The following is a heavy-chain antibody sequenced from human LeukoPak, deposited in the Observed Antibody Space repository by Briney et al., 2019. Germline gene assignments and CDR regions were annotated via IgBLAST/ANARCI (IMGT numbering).Heavy chain of an antibody. V-gene: IGHV4-59*01. D-gene: IGHD6-13*01. CDR3: ARFASNSSSWRLVLYYFDY. CDR2: IYYSGST. CDR1: GGSISSYY. J-gene: IGHJ4*02. Sequence: SETLSLTCTVSGGSISSYYWSWIRQPPGKGLEWIGYIYYSGSTNYNPSLKSRVTISVDTSKNQFSLKLSSVTAADTAVYYCARFASNSSSWRLVLYYFDYWGQGTLVTVSS.